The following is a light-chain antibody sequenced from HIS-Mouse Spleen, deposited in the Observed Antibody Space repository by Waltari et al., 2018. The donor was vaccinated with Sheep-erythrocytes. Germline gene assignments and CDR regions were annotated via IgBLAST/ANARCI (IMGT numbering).Light chain of an antibody. V-gene: IGLV2-18*02. Sequence: QSALIQPPSVSGSPGQSVTISCTGTSRDVGSYDHVSWYQQHPGTVPKPMIYNVNTQPSGVPDRFSGSKSGNTASMTISGLQAEDEADYYRSSYTSSSTWVFGGGTKLTVL. CDR1: SRDVGSYDH. CDR3: SSYTSSSTWV. J-gene: IGLJ3*02. CDR2: NVN.